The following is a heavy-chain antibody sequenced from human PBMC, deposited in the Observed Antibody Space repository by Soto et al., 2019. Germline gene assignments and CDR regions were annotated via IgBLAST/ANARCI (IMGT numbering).Heavy chain of an antibody. J-gene: IGHJ4*02. CDR3: ARRRGYSYGDDY. D-gene: IGHD5-18*01. CDR2: IYHSGST. CDR1: GGSISSGGYS. V-gene: IGHV4-30-2*01. Sequence: SETLSLTCAVSGGSISSGGYSWSWIRQPPGKGLEWIGYIYHSGSTYYNPSLKSRVTISVDRSKNQFSLKLSSVTAADTAVYYCARRRGYSYGDDYWGQGTLVTVS.